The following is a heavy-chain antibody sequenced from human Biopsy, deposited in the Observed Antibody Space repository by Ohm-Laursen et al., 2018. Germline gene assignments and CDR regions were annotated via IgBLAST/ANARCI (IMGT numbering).Heavy chain of an antibody. D-gene: IGHD2-15*01. CDR3: ARMDCSGGSCHYYSYGMDV. J-gene: IGHJ6*02. CDR1: GVSITAYY. CDR2: IHHSGST. V-gene: IGHV4-4*09. Sequence: TLSFTCTVSGVSITAYYWSWIRQPPGKGLECIGNIHHSGSTNYNPSLKSRLTISVDTSKNQFPLKLSSVTAADTAVYYCARMDCSGGSCHYYSYGMDVWGQGTTVTVSS.